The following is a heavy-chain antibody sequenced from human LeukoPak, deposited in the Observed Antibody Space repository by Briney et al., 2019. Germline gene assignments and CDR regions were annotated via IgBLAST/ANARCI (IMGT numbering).Heavy chain of an antibody. J-gene: IGHJ6*03. CDR2: IYYSGST. Sequence: PSGTLSLTCTVSGGSISSYYWSWIRQPPGKGLEWIGNIYYSGSTNYNPSLKSRVTISVDTSKNQFSLKLSSVTAADTAVYYCARVSWSPGTSYYYMDVWGKGTTVTVSS. V-gene: IGHV4-59*01. CDR1: GGSISSYY. CDR3: ARVSWSPGTSYYYMDV. D-gene: IGHD1-1*01.